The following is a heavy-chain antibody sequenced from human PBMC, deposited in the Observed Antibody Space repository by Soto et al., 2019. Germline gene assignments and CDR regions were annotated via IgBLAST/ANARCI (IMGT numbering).Heavy chain of an antibody. J-gene: IGHJ6*02. CDR2: IKPNTDDT. D-gene: IGHD2-15*01. CDR3: ARSPYSLEGDGKHYYYGMDL. Sequence: ASVKVSCKPSGFTFSGFYLHWVRQAPGQGLEGMGWIKPNTDDTGYAQKFQGRVTLTWDTSSSAGYMDLSRLRSDDTPVYYCARSPYSLEGDGKHYYYGMDLWGLGTTGTVSS. V-gene: IGHV1-2*02. CDR1: GFTFSGFY.